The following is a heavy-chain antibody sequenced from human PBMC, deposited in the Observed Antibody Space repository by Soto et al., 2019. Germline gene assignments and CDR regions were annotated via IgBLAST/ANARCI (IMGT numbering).Heavy chain of an antibody. V-gene: IGHV3-30*18. CDR3: GKDILATIWSPLGGVHDYYGIDA. D-gene: IGHD5-12*01. CDR1: GFTFISYG. Sequence: GGSLRLSCAASGFTFISYGIHWVRQAPGKGLEWVAVISYDGINKYYADSVKGRFTISRDNSKNTLYLQMNSLRAEDTAVYYWGKDILATIWSPLGGVHDYYGIDACGQGTTVTFSS. CDR2: ISYDGINK. J-gene: IGHJ6*02.